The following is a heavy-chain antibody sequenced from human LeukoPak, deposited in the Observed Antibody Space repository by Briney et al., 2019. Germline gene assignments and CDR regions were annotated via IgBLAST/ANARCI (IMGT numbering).Heavy chain of an antibody. CDR3: ARCDWGSTGYYFDY. CDR1: GGSISSYY. D-gene: IGHD7-27*01. CDR2: IYTSGST. J-gene: IGHJ4*02. Sequence: PSETLSLTCTVSGGSISSYYWSCIRQPAGKGLEWIGRIYTSGSTNYNPSLKSRVTMSVDTSKNQFSLKLSSVTAADTAVYYCARCDWGSTGYYFDYWGQGTLLTVSS. V-gene: IGHV4-4*07.